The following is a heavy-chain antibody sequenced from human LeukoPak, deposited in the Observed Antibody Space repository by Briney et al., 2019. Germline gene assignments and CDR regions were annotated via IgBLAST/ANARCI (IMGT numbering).Heavy chain of an antibody. J-gene: IGHJ6*03. CDR3: ARGSSWYYYYYYYMDV. V-gene: IGHV4-59*12. CDR1: GGSISSYY. CDR2: IYYSGST. D-gene: IGHD6-13*01. Sequence: SETLSLTCTVSGGSISSYYWSWIRQPPGKGLEWIGYIYYSGSTNYNPSLKSRVTISVDTSKNQFSLKLSSVTAADTAVYYCARGSSWYYYYYYYMDVWGKGTTVTISS.